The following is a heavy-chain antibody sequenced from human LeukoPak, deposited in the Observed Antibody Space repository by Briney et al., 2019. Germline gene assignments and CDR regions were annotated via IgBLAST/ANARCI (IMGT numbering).Heavy chain of an antibody. CDR2: IYYSGST. CDR3: ARDQMNGGVEYWYFDL. D-gene: IGHD2-8*02. Sequence: PLETLSLTCTVSGGSISSGGYYWSWIRQHPGKGLEWIGYIYYSGSTYYNPSLKSRVTISVDTSKNQFSLRLSSVTAADTAVYYCARDQMNGGVEYWYFDLWGRGTLVTVSS. V-gene: IGHV4-31*03. CDR1: GGSISSGGYY. J-gene: IGHJ2*01.